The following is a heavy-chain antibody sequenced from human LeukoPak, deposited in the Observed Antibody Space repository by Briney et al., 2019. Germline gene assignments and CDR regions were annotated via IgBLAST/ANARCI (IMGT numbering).Heavy chain of an antibody. CDR3: ARGGGLDV. V-gene: IGHV3-23*01. CDR2: ISGSGGST. D-gene: IGHD3-16*01. Sequence: GGSLRLSCEASGFPFSAYAVTWVRQAPGKGLEWVSVISGSGGSTYYADSVKGRFTISRDNAKNSLYLQMSNLRAEDTAVYFCARGGGLDVWGQGATVTVSS. CDR1: GFPFSAYA. J-gene: IGHJ6*02.